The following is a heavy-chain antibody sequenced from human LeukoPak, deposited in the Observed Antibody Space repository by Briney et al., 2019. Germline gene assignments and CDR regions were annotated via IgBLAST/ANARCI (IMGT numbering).Heavy chain of an antibody. CDR1: GFTFNIYA. V-gene: IGHV3-23*01. CDR3: AREGPSYYDILTGSTAGNWFDP. CDR2: ISGSGGST. Sequence: PGGSLRLSCAASGFTFNIYAMTWVRQAPGKGLEWVSTISGSGGSTYYAESVKGRFTISRDKSKNMVYLQMNSLRAEDTAVYYCAREGPSYYDILTGSTAGNWFDPWGQGTLVTVSS. J-gene: IGHJ5*02. D-gene: IGHD3-9*01.